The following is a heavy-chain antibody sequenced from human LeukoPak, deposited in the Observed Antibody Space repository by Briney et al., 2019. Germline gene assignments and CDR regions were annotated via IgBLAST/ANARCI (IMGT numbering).Heavy chain of an antibody. J-gene: IGHJ5*02. D-gene: IGHD2-15*01. Sequence: ASVKVSCKASSYTFTNYGISWVRQAPGQGLEWMAWISTYDHDTNYAQKFRGRVTMTTDTSTSTAYMELRSLGSDDTAVYYCVRDYFCSGGTCDDCFDPWGQGTLVTVS. V-gene: IGHV1-18*01. CDR1: SYTFTNYG. CDR2: ISTYDHDT. CDR3: VRDYFCSGGTCDDCFDP.